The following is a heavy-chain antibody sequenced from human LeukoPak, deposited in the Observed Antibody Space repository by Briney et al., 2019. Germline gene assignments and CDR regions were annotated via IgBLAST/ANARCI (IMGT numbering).Heavy chain of an antibody. J-gene: IGHJ5*02. V-gene: IGHV4-34*01. D-gene: IGHD3/OR15-3a*01. CDR1: GGSFGGYY. CDR3: ARHHGFLTLNWFDP. Sequence: NPSETLSLTCAVYGGSFGGYYWSWIRQPPGKGLEWIGEINHSGSTNYNPSLKSRVTISVDTSKNQFSLKLSSVTAADTAVYYCARHHGFLTLNWFDPWGQGTLVTVSS. CDR2: INHSGST.